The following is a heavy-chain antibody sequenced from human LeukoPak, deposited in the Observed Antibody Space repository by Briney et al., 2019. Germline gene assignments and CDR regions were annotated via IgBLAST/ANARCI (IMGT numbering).Heavy chain of an antibody. V-gene: IGHV3-23*01. CDR3: ATGYCTNGVCYEDYYYGMDV. CDR1: GFTLSSYA. D-gene: IGHD2-8*01. Sequence: AGGSLRLSCAASGFTLSSYAMSWVRQAPGKGLEWVSAISGSGGSTYYADSVKGRFTISRDNSKNTLYLQMNSLRAEDTAVYYCATGYCTNGVCYEDYYYGMDVWGQGTTVTVSS. J-gene: IGHJ6*02. CDR2: ISGSGGST.